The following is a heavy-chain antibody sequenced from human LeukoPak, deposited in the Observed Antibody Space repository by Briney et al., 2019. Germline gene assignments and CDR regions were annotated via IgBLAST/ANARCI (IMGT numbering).Heavy chain of an antibody. D-gene: IGHD3-16*02. J-gene: IGHJ4*02. CDR3: ARDPYYDYVWGSYRPIDY. CDR1: GYTFTSYY. CDR2: INPNVGST. V-gene: IGHV1-46*01. Sequence: ASVKVSCKASGYTFTSYYVHWVRQAPGQGLEWLGIINPNVGSTNYAQKFQGRVTLTSDTSTSTVYMELRSLRSDDTAVYYCARDPYYDYVWGSYRPIDYWGQGTLVTVSS.